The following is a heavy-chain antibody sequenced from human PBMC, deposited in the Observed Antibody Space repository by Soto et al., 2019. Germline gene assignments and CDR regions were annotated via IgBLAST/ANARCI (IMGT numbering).Heavy chain of an antibody. D-gene: IGHD6-13*01. CDR1: GFTFDDYA. Sequence: EVQLVESGGGLVQPGRSLRLSCAASGFTFDDYAMHWVRQAPGKGLEWVSGISWNSGIIGYADSVKGRFIISRDNAKNSLYLQMNSLRAEDTALYYCAKDRDIAAAGIDYWGQGTLVTVSS. CDR3: AKDRDIAAAGIDY. CDR2: ISWNSGII. J-gene: IGHJ4*02. V-gene: IGHV3-9*01.